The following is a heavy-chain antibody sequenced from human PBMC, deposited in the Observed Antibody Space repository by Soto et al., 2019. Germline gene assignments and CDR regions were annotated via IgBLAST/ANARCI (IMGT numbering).Heavy chain of an antibody. D-gene: IGHD2-15*01. Sequence: QVQLVQSGAEVKKPGSSVKVSCKASGGTFSSYAISWVRQAPGQGLEWMGGIIPIFGTANNAQKFQGRVTLTADESTSTAYMDLSSLRSEDTAVYYCARESRYCSGGSCYFLPGIDYWGQGTLVTVSS. J-gene: IGHJ4*02. CDR2: IIPIFGTA. V-gene: IGHV1-69*12. CDR3: ARESRYCSGGSCYFLPGIDY. CDR1: GGTFSSYA.